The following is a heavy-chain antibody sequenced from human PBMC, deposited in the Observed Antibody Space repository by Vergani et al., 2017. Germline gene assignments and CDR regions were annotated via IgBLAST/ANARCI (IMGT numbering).Heavy chain of an antibody. Sequence: QVKLQESGPGLLKPSQTLSLTCAVYGGSFSGYYWSWIRQPPGKGLEWIGEINHSGNTNYNPSLKSRVTISVDTSKSQFSLKLNSVTVADTAVYYCARSRPYCTSGSCPAIWGQGTLVTVSS. CDR2: INHSGNT. J-gene: IGHJ4*02. V-gene: IGHV4-34*09. CDR3: ARSRPYCTSGSCPAI. D-gene: IGHD2-15*01. CDR1: GGSFSGYY.